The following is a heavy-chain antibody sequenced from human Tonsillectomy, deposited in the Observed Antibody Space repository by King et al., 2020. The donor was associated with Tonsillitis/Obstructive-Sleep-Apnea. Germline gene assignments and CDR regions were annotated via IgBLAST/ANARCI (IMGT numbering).Heavy chain of an antibody. J-gene: IGHJ6*03. CDR1: GGTFSSYA. D-gene: IGHD3-10*01. Sequence: QLVQSGAEVKKPGSSVKVSCKASGGTFSSYAISWVRQAPGQGLEWMGRILPIVGITSHPQTFQGRVTITADKSTSTAYMELSSLRSEDTAVYYCAREPTSQYYSGSGSYYKGDYYYYMDGWGKGTTVTVSS. V-gene: IGHV1-69*09. CDR3: AREPTSQYYSGSGSYYKGDYYYYMDG. CDR2: ILPIVGIT.